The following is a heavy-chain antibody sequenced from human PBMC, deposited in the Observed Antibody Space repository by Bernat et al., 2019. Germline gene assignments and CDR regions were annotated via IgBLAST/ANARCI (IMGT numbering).Heavy chain of an antibody. D-gene: IGHD3-16*01. CDR1: GFSLTTDGMC. J-gene: IGHJ4*02. Sequence: QVTLRESGPALVKPTQTLTLTCTFSGFSLTTDGMCVSWIRQPPGKALEWLARIDWDDDKYFSTSLRTRLTISKDTSKNQVVLTMTNMDLADTATYYCARILSRGYVPHGFDYWGQGALVTVSS. CDR3: ARILSRGYVPHGFDY. CDR2: IDWDDDK. V-gene: IGHV2-70*15.